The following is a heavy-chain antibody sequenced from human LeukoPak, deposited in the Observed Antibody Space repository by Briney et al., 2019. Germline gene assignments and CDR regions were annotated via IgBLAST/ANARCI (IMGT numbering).Heavy chain of an antibody. V-gene: IGHV4-34*01. D-gene: IGHD3-10*01. CDR3: ARGSGAQKIDY. J-gene: IGHJ4*02. CDR2: INHSGST. Sequence: PSETLSLTCAVYGGSSSGYYWSWIRQPPGKGLEWIGEINHSGSTNYNPSLKSRVTISVDTSKNQFSLKLSSVTAADTAVYYCARGSGAQKIDYWGQGTLVTVSS. CDR1: GGSSSGYY.